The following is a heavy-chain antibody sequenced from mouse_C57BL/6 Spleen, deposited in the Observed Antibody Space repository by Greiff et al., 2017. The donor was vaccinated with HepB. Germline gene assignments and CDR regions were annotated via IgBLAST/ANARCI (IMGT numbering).Heavy chain of an antibody. J-gene: IGHJ2*01. CDR1: GYTFTSYW. CDR2: IYPGSGST. Sequence: VQLQQPGAELVKPGASVKMSCKASGYTFTSYWITWVKQRPGQGLEWIGDIYPGSGSTNYNEKFKSKATLTVDTSSSTAYMQLSSLTSEDSAVYYCARWKAIDSLYFDYWGQGTTLTVSS. V-gene: IGHV1-55*01. D-gene: IGHD3-2*02. CDR3: ARWKAIDSLYFDY.